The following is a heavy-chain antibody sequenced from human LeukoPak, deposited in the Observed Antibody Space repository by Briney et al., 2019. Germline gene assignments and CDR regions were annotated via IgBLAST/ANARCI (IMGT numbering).Heavy chain of an antibody. Sequence: PGGSLRLSCAASGFIFNGYYLDWVRQAPGKGLEWVGHSRNKVNSYATVYAASVKGRFTVSRDDSKDSLYLEMNSLKTEDTAVYYCARVTVGATGDAFDIWGQGTVVTVSS. V-gene: IGHV3-72*01. D-gene: IGHD1-26*01. J-gene: IGHJ3*02. CDR3: ARVTVGATGDAFDI. CDR2: SRNKVNSYAT. CDR1: GFIFNGYY.